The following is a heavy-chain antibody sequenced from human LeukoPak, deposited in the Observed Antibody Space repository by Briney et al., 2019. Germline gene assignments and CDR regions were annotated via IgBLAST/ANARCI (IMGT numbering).Heavy chain of an antibody. D-gene: IGHD1-7*01. CDR1: GFTFSSYG. CDR2: ISYDGSNK. Sequence: PGGSLRLSCAASGFTFSSYGMHRVRQAPGKGLEWVAVISYDGSNKYYADSVKGRFTISRDNAKNSLYLQMNSLRAEDTAVYYCARDNWNYGLDAFDIWGQGTMVTVSS. V-gene: IGHV3-30*03. CDR3: ARDNWNYGLDAFDI. J-gene: IGHJ3*02.